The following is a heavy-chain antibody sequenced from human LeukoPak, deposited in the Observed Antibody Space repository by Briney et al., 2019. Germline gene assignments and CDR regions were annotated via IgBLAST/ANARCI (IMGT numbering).Heavy chain of an antibody. V-gene: IGHV3-33*08. J-gene: IGHJ4*02. CDR1: GFNFYDYY. CDR2: IWYDGSNK. CDR3: ARVTNFCFDY. Sequence: PGGSLRLSCAASGFNFYDYYMTWIRQAPGKGLEWVAVIWYDGSNKYYADSVKGRFTVSRDNSKNTLYLQMNSLRAEDTAVYYCARVTNFCFDYWGQGTLVTVSS.